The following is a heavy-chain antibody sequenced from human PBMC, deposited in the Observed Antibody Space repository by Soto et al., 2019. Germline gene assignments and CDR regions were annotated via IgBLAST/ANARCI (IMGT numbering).Heavy chain of an antibody. CDR2: INQDGNED. CDR3: ARTGDGHHDFLDY. J-gene: IGHJ4*02. CDR1: GFTFSSYW. V-gene: IGHV3-7*01. D-gene: IGHD1-1*01. Sequence: DLEESGGGLFQPGGSLRLSCAASGFTFSSYWMNWVRQAPGQGLEWVANINQDGNEDNLLDSVKGRFTISRDNAKNSLFLQMNSLRVDDTAVYYCARTGDGHHDFLDYWGQGALVSVSS.